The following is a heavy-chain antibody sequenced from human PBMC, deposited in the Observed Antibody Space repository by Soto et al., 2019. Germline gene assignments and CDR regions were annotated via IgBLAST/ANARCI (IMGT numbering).Heavy chain of an antibody. D-gene: IGHD3-16*01. V-gene: IGHV3-33*05. Sequence: QVQLVESGGGVVQPGTSLRLSCVGSGFTFRSYVIHWVRQAPGKGLEWVALTSYDGSNNFYGDSVKGRFTISRHNSRNTVEVQMDSLTFEDTALYYCARWGTTGGLDVWGQGTLVSVSS. CDR1: GFTFRSYV. CDR2: TSYDGSNN. CDR3: ARWGTTGGLDV. J-gene: IGHJ4*02.